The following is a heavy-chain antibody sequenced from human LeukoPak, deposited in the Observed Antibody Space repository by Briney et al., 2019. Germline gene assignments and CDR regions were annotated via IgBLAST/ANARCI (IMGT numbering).Heavy chain of an antibody. CDR3: AREQYLAYDVFGF. D-gene: IGHD2/OR15-2a*01. J-gene: IGHJ3*01. V-gene: IGHV4-61*01. Sequence: SETLSLTCTVSGGSVSSGSYYWSWIRQPPGKGLEWIGYIYYSGSTNYNPSLKSRVTISVDTSKNQFSLRLTSMTAADTALYFCAREQYLAYDVFGFWGRGTMVTVSS. CDR2: IYYSGST. CDR1: GGSVSSGSYY.